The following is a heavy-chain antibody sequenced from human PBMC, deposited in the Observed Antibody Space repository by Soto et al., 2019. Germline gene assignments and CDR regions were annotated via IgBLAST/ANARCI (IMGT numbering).Heavy chain of an antibody. CDR1: GFTFSNYG. CDR3: ARDRGYRRYFDSSGFWADS. V-gene: IGHV3-33*08. J-gene: IGHJ4*02. D-gene: IGHD3-22*01. CDR2: VVYDGSKK. Sequence: QVQLVESGGGVAQPGRSLRISCAASGFTFSNYGMDWVRQAPGKGLEWVAAVVYDGSKKYYADSVKGRFTVSRDNYKNTLFLEMNALRAEDTAVYYCARDRGYRRYFDSSGFWADSWGQGTLVTVSS.